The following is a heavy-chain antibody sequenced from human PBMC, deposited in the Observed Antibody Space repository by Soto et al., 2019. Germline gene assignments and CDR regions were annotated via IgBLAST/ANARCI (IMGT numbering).Heavy chain of an antibody. D-gene: IGHD4-17*01. J-gene: IGHJ4*02. V-gene: IGHV1-58*01. CDR2: IVVGSGNT. CDR3: AAVKLKHDYGGNSPGYYFDY. Sequence: VKVSCKASGFTFTSSAVQWVRQARGQRLEWIGWIVVGSGNTNYAQKFQERVTITRDMSTSTAYMELSSLRSEDTAVYYCAAVKLKHDYGGNSPGYYFDYWGQGTLVTVSS. CDR1: GFTFTSSA.